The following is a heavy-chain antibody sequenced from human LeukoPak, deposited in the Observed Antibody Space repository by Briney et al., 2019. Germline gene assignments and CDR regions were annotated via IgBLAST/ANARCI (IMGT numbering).Heavy chain of an antibody. CDR2: ISSSSSYI. CDR1: GFTLSSYR. J-gene: IGHJ4*02. Sequence: GGSLRLSCAASGFTLSSYRMNWVRQAPGKGLEWVSSISSSSSYIYYADSVKGRFTISRDNAKNSLYLQMNSLRAEDTALYYCAKDIRWNNWNLAGGLDYWGQGTLVTVSS. D-gene: IGHD1-1*01. CDR3: AKDIRWNNWNLAGGLDY. V-gene: IGHV3-21*04.